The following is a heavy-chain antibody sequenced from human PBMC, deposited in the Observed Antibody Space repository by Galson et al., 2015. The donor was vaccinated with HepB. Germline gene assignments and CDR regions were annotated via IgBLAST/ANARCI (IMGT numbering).Heavy chain of an antibody. Sequence: SVKVSCKASGYSFTNFGINWVRQAPGQGLEWVGWTSPYNGNTNYAQKVQGRVTVTTDTSRSTAYMELTSLRSDDTAVYYCARDNYDEGRALDMWGQGTWSPSLQ. CDR2: TSPYNGNT. CDR1: GYSFTNFG. J-gene: IGHJ3*02. CDR3: ARDNYDEGRALDM. D-gene: IGHD1-7*01. V-gene: IGHV1-18*01.